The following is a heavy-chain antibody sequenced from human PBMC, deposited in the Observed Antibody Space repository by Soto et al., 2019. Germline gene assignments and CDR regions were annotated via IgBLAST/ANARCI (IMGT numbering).Heavy chain of an antibody. D-gene: IGHD6-13*01. J-gene: IGHJ4*02. CDR3: AREGMSRPRWVFDY. V-gene: IGHV3-64*01. Sequence: EVQVVESGGGLVQPGGSLRLSCAASGFTFGSYPMHWVRQAPGKGLEYVSAISTNGDSTFYANSVKGRFTISRDNSKNTLYLQMGSLRAEDTGVYYCAREGMSRPRWVFDYWGQGTLVTASS. CDR1: GFTFGSYP. CDR2: ISTNGDST.